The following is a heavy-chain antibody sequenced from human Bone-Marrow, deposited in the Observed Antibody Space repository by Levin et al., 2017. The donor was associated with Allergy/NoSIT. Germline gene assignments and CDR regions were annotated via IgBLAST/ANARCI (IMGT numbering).Heavy chain of an antibody. Sequence: GGSLRLSCAASGSSLSAYGMHWVRQAPGKGLEWVAVISYDGNNKYYVGSVRGRFTISRDNSKNTLYLQMNSLRPEDTAVYYCAKNRAENCESCGQTVSYFYFYGMDVWGQGTTVTVSS. CDR3: AKNRAENCESCGQTVSYFYFYGMDV. J-gene: IGHJ6*02. V-gene: IGHV3-30*18. CDR1: GSSLSAYG. D-gene: IGHD3-22*01. CDR2: ISYDGNNK.